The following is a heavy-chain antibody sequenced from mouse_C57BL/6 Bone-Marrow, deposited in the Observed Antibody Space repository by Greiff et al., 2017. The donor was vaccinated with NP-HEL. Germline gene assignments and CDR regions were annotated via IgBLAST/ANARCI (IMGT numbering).Heavy chain of an antibody. J-gene: IGHJ3*01. CDR3: ARYSNSGFAY. Sequence: QVQLQQSGPELVKPGASVKISCKASGYAFSSSWMNWVKQRPGKGLEWIGRIYPGDGDTNYNGKFKGKATLTADKSSSTAYMQLSSLTSEDSAVYFCARYSNSGFAYWGQGTLVTVSA. V-gene: IGHV1-82*01. CDR2: IYPGDGDT. CDR1: GYAFSSSW. D-gene: IGHD2-5*01.